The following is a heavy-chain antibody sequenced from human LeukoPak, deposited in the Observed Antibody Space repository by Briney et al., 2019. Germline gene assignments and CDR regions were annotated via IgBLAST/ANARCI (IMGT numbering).Heavy chain of an antibody. CDR1: GFTFSSSA. CDR3: AAATVAADPFFDY. V-gene: IGHV1-58*01. J-gene: IGHJ4*02. CDR2: IVVDSAKT. D-gene: IGHD2-15*01. Sequence: GTSVKVSCKASGFTFSSSAVQWVRRARGQRLEWIGWIVVDSAKTNYAQKFQERVTITRDMSTSTAYMELSSLRSEDTAVYYCAAATVAADPFFDYWGQGTLVTVSS.